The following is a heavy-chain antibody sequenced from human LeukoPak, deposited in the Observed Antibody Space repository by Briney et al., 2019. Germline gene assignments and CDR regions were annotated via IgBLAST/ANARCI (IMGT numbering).Heavy chain of an antibody. J-gene: IGHJ4*02. D-gene: IGHD3-10*01. CDR2: IKQDGSEK. V-gene: IGHV3-7*03. CDR1: GFTFSSYW. CDR3: ARGRRVGDPNPVY. Sequence: SGESLTLSCAASGFTFSSYWMSWVRQAPGKGLEGVANIKQDGSEKYYVHSVKGRFTISRDNAKNSLYLQMNSLRAEDTAVYYCARGRRVGDPNPVYWGEEALVLVCS.